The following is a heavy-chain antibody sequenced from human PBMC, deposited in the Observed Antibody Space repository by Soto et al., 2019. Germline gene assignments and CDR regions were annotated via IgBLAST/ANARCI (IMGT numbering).Heavy chain of an antibody. J-gene: IGHJ3*02. CDR3: ARDRHFRGGPDDI. CDR2: IWHDGTFT. CDR1: GFTFSSFG. D-gene: IGHD3-3*02. Sequence: QVQLVESGGGVVQSGRSPRLYCAASGFTFSSFGMHWVRQAPGKGLEWVALIWHDGTFTHYADSVKGRFTISRDNSKNMLYLQMNSLRADDTAVYYCARDRHFRGGPDDIWGQGTMVTVSS. V-gene: IGHV3-33*01.